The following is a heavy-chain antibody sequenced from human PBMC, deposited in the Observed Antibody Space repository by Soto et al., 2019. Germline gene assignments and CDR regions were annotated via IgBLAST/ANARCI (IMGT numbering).Heavy chain of an antibody. J-gene: IGHJ4*02. CDR2: IYHSGST. V-gene: IGHV4-30-2*01. CDR3: ASPGPYFDYTDS. D-gene: IGHD3-16*01. Sequence: SETLSLSCAVSGGSISSGGYSWSWIRQPPGKGLEWIGYIYHSGSTYYNPSLKSRVTISVDRSKNQFSLKLSSVTAADTAVYYFASPGPYFDYTDSWGQGTLVTVSS. CDR1: GGSISSGGYS.